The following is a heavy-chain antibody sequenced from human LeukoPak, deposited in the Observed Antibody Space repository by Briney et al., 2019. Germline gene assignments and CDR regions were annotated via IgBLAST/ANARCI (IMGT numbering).Heavy chain of an antibody. V-gene: IGHV1-18*01. D-gene: IGHD6-19*01. J-gene: IGHJ4*02. CDR1: GYTFTSYG. Sequence: ASVKVPCKASGYTFTSYGISWVRQAPGQGLGWMGWISAYNGSTNYAQKLQGRVTMTTDTSTSTAYMELRSLRSDDTAVYYCARVEDSSGWYAWGQGTLVTVSS. CDR3: ARVEDSSGWYA. CDR2: ISAYNGST.